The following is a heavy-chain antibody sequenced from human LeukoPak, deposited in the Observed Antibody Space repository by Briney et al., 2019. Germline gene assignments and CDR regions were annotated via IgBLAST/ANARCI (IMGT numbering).Heavy chain of an antibody. V-gene: IGHV1-18*01. Sequence: ASVKVSCKASGYTFTSYGISWVRQAPGQGPEWMGWISAYNGNTNYAQKLQGRVTMTTDTSTSTAYMELRSLRSDDTAVYYCARGPLRLGELSSDYWGQGTLVTVSS. CDR2: ISAYNGNT. D-gene: IGHD3-16*02. J-gene: IGHJ4*02. CDR1: GYTFTSYG. CDR3: ARGPLRLGELSSDY.